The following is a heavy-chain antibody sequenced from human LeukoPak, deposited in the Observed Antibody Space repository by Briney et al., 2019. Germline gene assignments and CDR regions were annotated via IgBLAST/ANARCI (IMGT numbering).Heavy chain of an antibody. V-gene: IGHV4-59*01. CDR3: ARGGYYGSGNDFRFDP. CDR2: IYYSGRST. Sequence: SETLSLTCAVSGGSISSYYWSWIRQPPGKGLEWIGYIYYSGRSTYYNPSLKSRVTISIDTSKNQFSLKLSSVTAADTAVYYCARGGYYGSGNDFRFDPWGQGTLVTVSS. J-gene: IGHJ5*02. D-gene: IGHD3-10*01. CDR1: GGSISSYY.